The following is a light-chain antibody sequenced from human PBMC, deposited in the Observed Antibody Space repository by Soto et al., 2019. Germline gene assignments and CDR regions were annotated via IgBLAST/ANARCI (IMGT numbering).Light chain of an antibody. CDR2: GAS. CDR3: QQYGGSPPIT. Sequence: VLTRSPGTLSLSPGERATLSCRASQSVSSTYLAWYQHKPGQAPRLLIYGASRRATGIPDRFSGSGSGTDFTLTISRLEPEDFAVYYCQQYGGSPPITFGQGTRLEIK. V-gene: IGKV3-20*01. CDR1: QSVSSTY. J-gene: IGKJ5*01.